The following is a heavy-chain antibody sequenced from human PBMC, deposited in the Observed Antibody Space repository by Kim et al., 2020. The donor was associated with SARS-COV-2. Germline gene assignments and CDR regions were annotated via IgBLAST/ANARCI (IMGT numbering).Heavy chain of an antibody. CDR3: ASRLTDAFDI. CDR2: T. Sequence: TNYSPSFRGHINISADKSISTAYLQWSSLKASDTAMYYCASRLTDAFDIWGQGTMVTVSS. V-gene: IGHV5-10-1*01. J-gene: IGHJ3*02.